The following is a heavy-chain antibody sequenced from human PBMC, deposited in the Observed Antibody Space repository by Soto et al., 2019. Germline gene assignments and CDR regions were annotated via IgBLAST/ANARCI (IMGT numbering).Heavy chain of an antibody. CDR3: AAGALDGSVLVXPAATGRARYVYYGMDV. CDR2: IVVGSGNT. J-gene: IGHJ6*01. CDR1: GFTFISAA. D-gene: IGHD2-2*01. V-gene: IGHV1-58*01. Sequence: AAAKVSCKASGFTFISAAVQWGRQDRGQRLEWIGWIVVGSGNTNYAQKFQERVTITSDMSTSTAYMELSSLRSEDTAVYYGAAGALDGSVLVXPAATGRARYVYYGMDVWGQGTTVTVSS.